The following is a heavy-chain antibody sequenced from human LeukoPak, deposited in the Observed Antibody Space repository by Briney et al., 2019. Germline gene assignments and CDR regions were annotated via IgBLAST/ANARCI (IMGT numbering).Heavy chain of an antibody. V-gene: IGHV1-69*13. J-gene: IGHJ4*02. CDR3: ARDPGYGDSRFDY. CDR2: IIPISGTA. Sequence: GASVKVSCKASGYTFTNYYMHWVRQAPGQGLEWMGGIIPISGTANYAQKFQGRVTITADESTSTAYMELSSLRSEDTAVYYCARDPGYGDSRFDYWGQGTLVTVSS. D-gene: IGHD4-17*01. CDR1: GYTFTNYY.